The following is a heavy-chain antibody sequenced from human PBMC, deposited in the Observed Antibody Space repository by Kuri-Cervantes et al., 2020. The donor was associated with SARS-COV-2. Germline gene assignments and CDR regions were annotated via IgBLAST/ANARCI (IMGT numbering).Heavy chain of an antibody. CDR3: ATPDTRYYDFWRNHGYYYYMDV. D-gene: IGHD3-3*01. CDR1: GYTFTSYY. CDR2: INPSGGST. J-gene: IGHJ6*03. V-gene: IGHV1-46*01. Sequence: ASVKVSCKASGYTFTSYYMHWVRQAPGQGLEWMGIINPSGGSTSYAQKFQGRVTMTRDTSTSTVYMELSSLRSDDTAVYYCATPDTRYYDFWRNHGYYYYMDVWGKGTTVTVSS.